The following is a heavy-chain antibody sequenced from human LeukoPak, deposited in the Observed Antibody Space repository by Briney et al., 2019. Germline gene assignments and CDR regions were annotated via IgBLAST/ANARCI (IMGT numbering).Heavy chain of an antibody. D-gene: IGHD6-13*01. CDR3: ARGRGGYSSSWYVDY. Sequence: SETLSLTCAVTGVSSSSSNWWSWVRQPPGKGLEWIGEIYHSGSTNYNPSLKSRVTISVDKSKNQFSLKLSSVTAADTAVYYCARGRGGYSSSWYVDYWGQGTLVTVSS. J-gene: IGHJ4*02. CDR1: GVSSSSSNW. CDR2: IYHSGST. V-gene: IGHV4-4*02.